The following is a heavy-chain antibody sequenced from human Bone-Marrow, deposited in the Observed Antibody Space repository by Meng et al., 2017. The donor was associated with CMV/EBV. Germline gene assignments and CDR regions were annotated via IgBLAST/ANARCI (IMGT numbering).Heavy chain of an antibody. J-gene: IGHJ4*02. CDR2: ISAYNGNT. CDR1: GYTFTSYG. D-gene: IGHD3-10*01. CDR3: ARAVPATPGDY. Sequence: ASVKVSCKASGYTFTSYGIGWVRQAPGQGLEWMGWISAYNGNTNYAQKLQGRVTMTTDTSTSTAYMELSRLRSDDTAVYYCARAVPATPGDYWGQGTLVTVSS. V-gene: IGHV1-18*01.